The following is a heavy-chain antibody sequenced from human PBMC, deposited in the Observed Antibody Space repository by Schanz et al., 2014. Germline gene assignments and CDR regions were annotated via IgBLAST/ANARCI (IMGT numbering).Heavy chain of an antibody. CDR1: GFTFSSYA. V-gene: IGHV3-7*03. CDR3: ARDPNSVNEIDY. J-gene: IGHJ4*02. D-gene: IGHD5-12*01. Sequence: EVQLVESGGGLIQPGGSLRLSCAASGFTFSSYAMSWVRLAPGKGLEWVANIKGDSSEKNYVDSVKGRFTLSRDNAKNSMYLQMNSLRVEDTAVYYCARDPNSVNEIDYWGQGTLVTVSS. CDR2: IKGDSSEK.